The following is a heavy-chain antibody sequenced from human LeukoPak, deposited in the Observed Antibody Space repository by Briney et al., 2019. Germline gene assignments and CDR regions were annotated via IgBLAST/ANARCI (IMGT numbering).Heavy chain of an antibody. J-gene: IGHJ4*02. D-gene: IGHD1-26*01. V-gene: IGHV3-66*02. Sequence: GGSLRLSCAASGFSVSSTYMSWVRQAPGKGLEWVSLIYTSGSTFYADSVMGRFTISRDNSKNTLFLQMNSLRAEDSAVYYCARVGATPGAFDYWGQGTLVTVSS. CDR3: ARVGATPGAFDY. CDR2: IYTSGST. CDR1: GFSVSSTY.